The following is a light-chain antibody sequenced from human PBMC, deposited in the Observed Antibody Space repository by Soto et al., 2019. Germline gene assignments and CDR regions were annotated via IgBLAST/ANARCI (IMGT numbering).Light chain of an antibody. CDR2: EVN. J-gene: IGLJ1*01. CDR1: SSDVGGYDY. Sequence: QSVLTQPASVSGSPGQSVTISCTGTSSDVGGYDYVSWYQQHPGTAPKLMLYEVNNRPSGVSNRFSGSKSGNSASLTISGLQADDEADYYCCSLTTSHTYVFGSGTKVTVL. CDR3: CSLTTSHTYV. V-gene: IGLV2-14*01.